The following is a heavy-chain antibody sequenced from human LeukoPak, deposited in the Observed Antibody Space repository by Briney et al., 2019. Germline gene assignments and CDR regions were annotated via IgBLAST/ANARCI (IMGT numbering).Heavy chain of an antibody. Sequence: SETLSLTCTVSGGSISSSSYYWGWIRQPPGKGPEWIGSIYYSGSTYYNPSLKSRVTISVDTSKNQFSLKLSSVTAADTAVYYCAREGGGFDYWGQGTLVTVSS. D-gene: IGHD3-16*01. CDR3: AREGGGFDY. V-gene: IGHV4-39*07. CDR2: IYYSGST. CDR1: GGSISSSSYY. J-gene: IGHJ4*02.